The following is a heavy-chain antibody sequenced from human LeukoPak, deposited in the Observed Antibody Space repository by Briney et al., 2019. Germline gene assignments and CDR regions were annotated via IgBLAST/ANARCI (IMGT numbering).Heavy chain of an antibody. CDR1: GGSFSGYY. D-gene: IGHD7-27*01. CDR2: INHSGST. V-gene: IGHV4-34*01. Sequence: PSETLSLTCAVYGGSFSGYYWSWIRQPPGKGLEWIGEINHSGSTNYNPSLKSRVTISVDTSKNQFSLKLSSVTAADTAVYYCARGPFTWARYFDLWAVAPWSLSPQ. CDR3: ARGPFTWARYFDL. J-gene: IGHJ2*01.